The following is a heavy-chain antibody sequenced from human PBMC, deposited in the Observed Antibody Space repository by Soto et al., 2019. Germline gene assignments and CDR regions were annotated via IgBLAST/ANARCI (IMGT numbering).Heavy chain of an antibody. Sequence: QVQLQESGPRLVKPSESLSLTCGVSGGTVASSHWWSWVRQSPGRGLEWIGNVYHTGDTNFNPSLQSRVTFAVDKSNNQFSLRLNSVTAADTAVYFCAREIVTAGGNNYFDPWGPGTLVTVSS. J-gene: IGHJ5*02. V-gene: IGHV4-4*02. D-gene: IGHD2-21*02. CDR2: VYHTGDT. CDR3: AREIVTAGGNNYFDP. CDR1: GGTVASSHW.